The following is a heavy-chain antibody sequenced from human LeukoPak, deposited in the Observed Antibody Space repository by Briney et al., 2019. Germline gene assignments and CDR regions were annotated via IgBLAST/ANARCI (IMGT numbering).Heavy chain of an antibody. Sequence: PGRSLRLSCVASGFTFSSYGMHWVRQAPGKGLEWVAVIWYDGSNKYYADSVKGRFTISRDNSKNTLYLQMNSLRAEDTAVYYCARALTPGWFDPWGQGTLVTVSS. V-gene: IGHV3-33*01. CDR1: GFTFSSYG. CDR2: IWYDGSNK. CDR3: ARALTPGWFDP. D-gene: IGHD1-14*01. J-gene: IGHJ5*02.